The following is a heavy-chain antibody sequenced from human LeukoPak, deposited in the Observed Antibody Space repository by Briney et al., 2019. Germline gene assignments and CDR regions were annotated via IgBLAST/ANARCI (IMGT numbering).Heavy chain of an antibody. Sequence: PGGSLRLSCAASGFTFSSYSMNWVRQAPGKGLEWVSAISGSGGSTYYADSVKGRFTISRDNSKNTLYLQMNSLRAEDTAVYYCARSYGDYVEDAFDIWGQGTMVTVSS. D-gene: IGHD4-17*01. CDR3: ARSYGDYVEDAFDI. CDR1: GFTFSSYS. CDR2: ISGSGGST. J-gene: IGHJ3*02. V-gene: IGHV3-23*01.